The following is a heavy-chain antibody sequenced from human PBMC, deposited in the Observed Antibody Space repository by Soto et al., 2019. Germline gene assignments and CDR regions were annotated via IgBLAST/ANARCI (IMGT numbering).Heavy chain of an antibody. D-gene: IGHD2-15*01. CDR1: GGSISSYY. J-gene: IGHJ3*02. CDR3: ARHNRGVGYCSGGSCYSLDAFDI. CDR2: IYYSGST. Sequence: SETLSLTCTVSGGSISSYYWSWIRQPPGKGLEWIGYIYYSGSTNYNPSLKSRVTISVDTSKNQFSLKLSSVTAADTAVYYCARHNRGVGYCSGGSCYSLDAFDIWGQGTMVTVSS. V-gene: IGHV4-59*08.